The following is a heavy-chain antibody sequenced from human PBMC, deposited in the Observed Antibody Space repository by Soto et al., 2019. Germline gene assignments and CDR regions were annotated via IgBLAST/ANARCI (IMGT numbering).Heavy chain of an antibody. D-gene: IGHD6-13*01. J-gene: IGHJ6*02. CDR1: GGSISSGGYY. V-gene: IGHV4-31*03. Sequence: PSETLSLTCTVSGGSISSGGYYWSWIRQHPGKGPEWIGYIYYSGSTYYNPSLKSRVTISVDTSKNQFSLKLSSVTAADTAVYYCARDPGIAAARPGLHYYYGMDVWGQGTTVTVSS. CDR3: ARDPGIAAARPGLHYYYGMDV. CDR2: IYYSGST.